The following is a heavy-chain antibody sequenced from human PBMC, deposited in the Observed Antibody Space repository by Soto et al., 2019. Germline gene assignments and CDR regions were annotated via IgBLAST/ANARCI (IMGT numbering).Heavy chain of an antibody. Sequence: QVQLVQSGAEVKKPGASVKVSCKASGYTFTGYYMHWVRQAPGQGLEWMGWINPNSGGTNYAQKFQGRVTTTRDTSISTDYMELSRLGSDDTAVYYCAREERVPVGGGAYSYYGMDVWGQGTTVTVSS. J-gene: IGHJ6*02. CDR3: AREERVPVGGGAYSYYGMDV. CDR2: INPNSGGT. V-gene: IGHV1-2*02. CDR1: GYTFTGYY. D-gene: IGHD6-19*01.